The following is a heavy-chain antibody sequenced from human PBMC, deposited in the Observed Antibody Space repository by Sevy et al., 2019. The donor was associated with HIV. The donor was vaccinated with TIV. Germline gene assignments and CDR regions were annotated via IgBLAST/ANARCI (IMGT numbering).Heavy chain of an antibody. V-gene: IGHV4-59*08. CDR3: AGENAWGRGYS. CDR2: IYYNGHI. D-gene: IGHD1-26*01. Sequence: SETLSLTCTVSGGSITSLYWYWIRQPPGKGLEWIANIYYNGHINYNPSLKSRVTLSLDTSKNQFSLRLSSVTAADTAMYYCAGENAWGRGYSWGQGTLGTVSS. J-gene: IGHJ5*01. CDR1: GGSITSLY.